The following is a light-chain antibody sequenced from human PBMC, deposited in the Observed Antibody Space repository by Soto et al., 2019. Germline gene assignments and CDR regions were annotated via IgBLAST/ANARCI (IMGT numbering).Light chain of an antibody. CDR3: QQLNSYPLT. Sequence: EIVMTQSPATLSVSPGERATRSCRASQSVSSNLAWYQQKPGQAPRLLFYGASTRATGIPARFSGTGSGTEFTLTISSLQPEDFATYYCQQLNSYPLTFGGGTKVEIK. CDR1: QSVSSN. CDR2: GAS. J-gene: IGKJ4*01. V-gene: IGKV3-15*01.